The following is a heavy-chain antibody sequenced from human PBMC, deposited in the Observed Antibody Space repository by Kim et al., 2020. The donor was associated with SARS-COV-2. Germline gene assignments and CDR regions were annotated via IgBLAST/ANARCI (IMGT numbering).Heavy chain of an antibody. Sequence: ARFTISRDNAKNSLYLQMNSLRDEDTAVYYCASGQVYDILTGYYNGGEDYWGQGTLVTVSS. V-gene: IGHV3-48*02. J-gene: IGHJ4*02. D-gene: IGHD3-9*01. CDR3: ASGQVYDILTGYYNGGEDY.